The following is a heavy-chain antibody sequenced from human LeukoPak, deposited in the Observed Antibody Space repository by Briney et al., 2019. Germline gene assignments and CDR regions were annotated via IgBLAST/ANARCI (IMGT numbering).Heavy chain of an antibody. J-gene: IGHJ4*02. CDR1: GFTFDDYA. D-gene: IGHD6-13*01. Sequence: GGSLRLSCAASGFTFDDYAMHWVRQAPGKGLEWVSGINWNSGSIGYADSVKGRLTTSRDNAKNSLYLQMISLRAEDTALYYCTRDISAQIAATGNYWGQGTLVTVSS. CDR2: INWNSGSI. CDR3: TRDISAQIAATGNY. V-gene: IGHV3-9*01.